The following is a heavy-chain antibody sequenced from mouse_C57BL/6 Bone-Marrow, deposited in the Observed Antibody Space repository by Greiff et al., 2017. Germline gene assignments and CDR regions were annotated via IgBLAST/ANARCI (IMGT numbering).Heavy chain of an antibody. J-gene: IGHJ4*01. D-gene: IGHD3-2*02. Sequence: QVQLQQSGAELARPGASVKLSCKASGYTFTSYGISWVKQRTGQGLEWIGEIYPRSGNTYYNGKFKGKATLTADKSSSTAYMELRSLTSEDSAVYFCARDRLPDYYAMDYWGQGTSVTVSS. CDR2: IYPRSGNT. V-gene: IGHV1-81*01. CDR1: GYTFTSYG. CDR3: ARDRLPDYYAMDY.